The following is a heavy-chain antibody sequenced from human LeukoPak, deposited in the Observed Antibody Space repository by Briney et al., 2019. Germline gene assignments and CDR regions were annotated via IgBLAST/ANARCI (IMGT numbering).Heavy chain of an antibody. J-gene: IGHJ6*03. V-gene: IGHV3-21*01. CDR1: GFTFSSYS. Sequence: GSLRLSCAASGFTFSSYSMNWVRQAPGKGLEWVSSISSSSSYINYADSVKGRFTISRDNAKNSLYLQMNSLRAEDTAVYYCAREERDYDILTAHYYYYMDVWGKGTTVTISS. D-gene: IGHD3-9*01. CDR3: AREERDYDILTAHYYYYMDV. CDR2: ISSSSSYI.